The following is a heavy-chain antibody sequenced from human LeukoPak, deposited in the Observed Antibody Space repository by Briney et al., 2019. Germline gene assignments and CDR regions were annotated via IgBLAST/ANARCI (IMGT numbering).Heavy chain of an antibody. CDR2: ISAYNGNT. CDR1: GYTFTSYG. CDR3: AREGTYYDILTGYHLWLNYYCYGMDV. Sequence: ASVKVSCKASGYTFTSYGISWVRQAPGQGLEWMGWISAYNGNTNYAQKLRGRVTMTTDTSTSTAYMELRSLRSDDTAVYYCAREGTYYDILTGYHLWLNYYCYGMDVWGQGTTVTVSS. V-gene: IGHV1-18*01. D-gene: IGHD3-9*01. J-gene: IGHJ6*02.